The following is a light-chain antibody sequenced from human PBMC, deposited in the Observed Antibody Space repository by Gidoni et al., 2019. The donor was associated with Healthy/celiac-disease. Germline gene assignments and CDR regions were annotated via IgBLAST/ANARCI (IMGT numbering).Light chain of an antibody. Sequence: DIVMTQSPDSLAVSLGERATINCKSSQSVLYSSNNKNYLAWYQQKPGQPPKLLIYWASTRESGVPDRFCGSGSGTDFTLTISSLQAEDVAVYYCQQYYSTLGTFGQGTKVEIK. V-gene: IGKV4-1*01. J-gene: IGKJ1*01. CDR3: QQYYSTLGT. CDR2: WAS. CDR1: QSVLYSSNNKNY.